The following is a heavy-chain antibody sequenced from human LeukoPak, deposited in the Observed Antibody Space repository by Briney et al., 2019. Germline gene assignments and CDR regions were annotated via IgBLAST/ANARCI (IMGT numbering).Heavy chain of an antibody. CDR2: ISWNSGSI. V-gene: IGHV3-9*01. J-gene: IGHJ6*03. Sequence: GGSLRLSCAASGFTFDDYAMHWVRQAPGKGLEWVSGISWNSGSIGYADSVKGRFTISRDNAKNSLYLQMNSLRAEDTASYYCARGNYYYYMDVWGKGTTVTISS. D-gene: IGHD3-16*01. CDR1: GFTFDDYA. CDR3: ARGNYYYYMDV.